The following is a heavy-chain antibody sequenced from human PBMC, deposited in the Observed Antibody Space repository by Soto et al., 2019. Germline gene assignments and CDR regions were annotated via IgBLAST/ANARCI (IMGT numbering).Heavy chain of an antibody. Sequence: GGSLRLSCAASGFTFSSYAMSWVRQAPGKGLEWVSAISGSGGSTYYADSVKGRFTISRDNSKNTLYLQMNSLRAEDTAVYYCAKDPMLWFGELFYFDYWGQGTLVTVSS. CDR2: ISGSGGST. CDR1: GFTFSSYA. D-gene: IGHD3-10*01. J-gene: IGHJ4*02. V-gene: IGHV3-23*01. CDR3: AKDPMLWFGELFYFDY.